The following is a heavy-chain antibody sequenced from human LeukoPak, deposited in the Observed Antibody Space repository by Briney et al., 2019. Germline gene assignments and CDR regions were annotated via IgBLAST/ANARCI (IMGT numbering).Heavy chain of an antibody. CDR3: ARADFERITIFGVVLGAFDI. CDR1: GGSISSYY. D-gene: IGHD3-3*01. J-gene: IGHJ3*02. CDR2: IYYSGST. V-gene: IGHV4-59*01. Sequence: SGTLSLTCTVSGGSISSYYWSWIRQPPGKGLEWIGYIYYSGSTNYNPSLKSRVTISVDTSKNQFSLKLSSVTAADTAVCYCARADFERITIFGVVLGAFDIWGQGTMVTVSS.